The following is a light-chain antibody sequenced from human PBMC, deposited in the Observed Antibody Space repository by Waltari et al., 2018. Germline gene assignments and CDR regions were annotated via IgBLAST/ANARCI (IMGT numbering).Light chain of an antibody. CDR1: QSIRSN. V-gene: IGKV3-15*01. J-gene: IGKJ1*01. Sequence: EIVMTQSPATLSVFTGERATLSCSASQSIRSNLAWYQLNPGQAPRLLIYGASTRATGIPARFSGSGSGTEFTLTISSLQSEDFAVYFCQQYDNWLGTFGQGTKVEIK. CDR3: QQYDNWLGT. CDR2: GAS.